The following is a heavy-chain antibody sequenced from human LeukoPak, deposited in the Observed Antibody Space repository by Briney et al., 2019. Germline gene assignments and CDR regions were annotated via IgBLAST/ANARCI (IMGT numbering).Heavy chain of an antibody. J-gene: IGHJ3*02. CDR2: TDTSGNYI. CDR3: ARGRSITLLRGVAMSDGFDI. Sequence: GRSLRLSCAASGFTFSSYAMHWVRQAPGKGLEWVSFTDTSGNYIYYGDSVKGRFTISRDNARNLLFLQMNGLRAEDTAVYYCARGRSITLLRGVAMSDGFDIWGQGAMVAVSS. CDR1: GFTFSSYA. V-gene: IGHV3-21*06. D-gene: IGHD3-10*01.